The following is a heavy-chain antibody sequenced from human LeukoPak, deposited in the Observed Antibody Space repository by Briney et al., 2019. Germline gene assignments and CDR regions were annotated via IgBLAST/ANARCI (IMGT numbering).Heavy chain of an antibody. D-gene: IGHD3-22*01. CDR2: INHSGGT. V-gene: IGHV4-34*01. J-gene: IGHJ4*02. CDR1: GGSFSGYY. CDR3: ARHDSSGYYFFDY. Sequence: SETLSLTCAVYGGSFSGYYWNWIRQPPGKGLEWIGEINHSGGTNYNPSLKSRITISLDTSKNQFSLKLSSVTAADTAVYYCARHDSSGYYFFDYWGQGTLVTVSS.